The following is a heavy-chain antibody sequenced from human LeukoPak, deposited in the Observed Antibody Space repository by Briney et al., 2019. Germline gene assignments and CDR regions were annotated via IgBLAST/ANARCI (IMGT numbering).Heavy chain of an antibody. Sequence: GGSLRLSCAASGSTFSSFGMHWVRQAPGKGLEWVAVVSHDGNSAYYADSVKGRLTISRDNSKNTLYLQMNSLRPEDTAVYYCAKAGGLRWLPFDPWGQGTLVTVSS. CDR2: VSHDGNSA. V-gene: IGHV3-30*18. D-gene: IGHD4-23*01. J-gene: IGHJ5*02. CDR1: GSTFSSFG. CDR3: AKAGGLRWLPFDP.